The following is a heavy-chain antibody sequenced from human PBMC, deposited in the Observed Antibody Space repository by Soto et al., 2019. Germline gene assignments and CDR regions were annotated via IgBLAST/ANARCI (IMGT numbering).Heavy chain of an antibody. J-gene: IGHJ5*02. V-gene: IGHV4-34*01. CDR3: ARHPSDFCFDP. D-gene: IGHD2-21*02. Sequence: PSETLSLTCAVYGGSFSGYYWTWIRQPPGTGLEWIGEINHSGSTNYNPSLKSRVTISVDTSKHQFSLKLSSVTALDTAVYYCARHPSDFCFDPWGQGTLVTVSS. CDR1: GGSFSGYY. CDR2: INHSGST.